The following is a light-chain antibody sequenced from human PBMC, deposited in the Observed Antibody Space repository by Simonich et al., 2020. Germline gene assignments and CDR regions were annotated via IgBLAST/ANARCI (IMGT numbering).Light chain of an antibody. J-gene: IGLJ2*01. CDR3: LLSYSGARLVV. CDR2: DTS. CDR1: TGAVTSGHY. V-gene: IGLV7-46*01. Sequence: QAVVTQEPSLTVSPGGTGTLTCGSSTGAVTSGHYPYGFQQKHGQAPRSLSYDTSKKHSWTPARFSGSLLGGKAALTLSGAQPEDEAEYYCLLSYSGARLVVFGGGTKLTVL.